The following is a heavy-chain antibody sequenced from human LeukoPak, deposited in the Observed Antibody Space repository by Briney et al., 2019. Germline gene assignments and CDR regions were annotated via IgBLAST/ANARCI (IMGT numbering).Heavy chain of an antibody. CDR2: IIPIFGTA. J-gene: IGHJ6*02. D-gene: IGHD2-2*01. Sequence: SVKVSCKASGGTFSSYAISWVRQAPGQGLEWMGGIIPIFGTANYAQKFQGRVTITADKSTSTAYMELSSLRAEDTAVYYCARDSGDIVVVPAAKTWYYGMDVWGQGTTVTVSS. V-gene: IGHV1-69*06. CDR3: ARDSGDIVVVPAAKTWYYGMDV. CDR1: GGTFSSYA.